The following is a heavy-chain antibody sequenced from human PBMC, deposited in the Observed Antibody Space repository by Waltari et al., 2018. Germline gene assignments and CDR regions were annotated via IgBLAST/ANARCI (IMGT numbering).Heavy chain of an antibody. Sequence: QVQLQESGPGLVKPSETLSLTCTVSGAFVNNNYWSWLRRPPGKGPEWIGYLYYSRSTNYNPALRSRVTISADPSKNQFSLKLSSMTAADTAVYYCARVSSRLVDAYYQYYMDVWGTGTTVTVSS. CDR3: ARVSSRLVDAYYQYYMDV. CDR2: LYYSRST. CDR1: GAFVNNNY. V-gene: IGHV4-59*02. J-gene: IGHJ6*03.